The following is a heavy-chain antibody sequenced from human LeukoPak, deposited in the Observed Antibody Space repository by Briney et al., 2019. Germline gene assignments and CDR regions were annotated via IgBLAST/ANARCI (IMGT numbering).Heavy chain of an antibody. J-gene: IGHJ5*02. Sequence: SETLSLTCAVSGYSISSGYYWGWIRQPPGKGLEWIGSIYHSGSTYYNPSLKSRVTISVDTSKNQFSLKLSSVTAADTAVYYCARHRGMTTVTVGWFDPWGQGTLVAVSS. CDR3: ARHRGMTTVTVGWFDP. CDR1: GYSISSGYY. V-gene: IGHV4-38-2*01. D-gene: IGHD4-11*01. CDR2: IYHSGST.